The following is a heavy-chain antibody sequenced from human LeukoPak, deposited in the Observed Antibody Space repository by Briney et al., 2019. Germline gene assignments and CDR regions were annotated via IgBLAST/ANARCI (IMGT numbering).Heavy chain of an antibody. V-gene: IGHV4-30-2*01. Sequence: SQTLSVTCAVSGGSISGGYYSWSWIRQPPGEGLEWIGYIYHGGSTYYNPSLKSRVTISVDMSKNQFPLKLTSVIAADTAVYYCARAASVASHFDYWGQGTLVTVSS. CDR1: GGSISGGYYS. D-gene: IGHD5-12*01. J-gene: IGHJ4*02. CDR2: IYHGGST. CDR3: ARAASVASHFDY.